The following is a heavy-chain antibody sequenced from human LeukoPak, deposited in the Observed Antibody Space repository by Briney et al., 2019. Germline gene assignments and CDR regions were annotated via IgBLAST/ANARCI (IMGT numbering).Heavy chain of an antibody. CDR3: ARAPTVTFFDY. CDR1: GGSISSSYY. Sequence: SETLSLTCAVSGGSISSSYYWGWIRQPPGKGLEWIGSIYYSGSTYYNPSLKSRVTISVDTSKNQFSLKLSSVTAADTAVYYCARAPTVTFFDYWGQGTLVTVSS. D-gene: IGHD4-17*01. CDR2: IYYSGST. V-gene: IGHV4-39*01. J-gene: IGHJ4*02.